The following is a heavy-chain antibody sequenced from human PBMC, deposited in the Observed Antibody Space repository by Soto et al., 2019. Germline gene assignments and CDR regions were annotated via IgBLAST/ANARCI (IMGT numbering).Heavy chain of an antibody. CDR3: VRGRGLDGSPYYYYYGMDV. CDR2: INPETGGT. CDR1: GYTFTGYY. D-gene: IGHD1-26*01. Sequence: WASVKVSCKASGYTFTGYYVHWVREAPGQGLEWMGWINPETGGTSYAQKFQGRVTLSRDTSINTAYLELNSLTAVDTAVYYCVRGRGLDGSPYYYYYGMDVWGRGTTVTVSS. V-gene: IGHV1-2*02. J-gene: IGHJ6*02.